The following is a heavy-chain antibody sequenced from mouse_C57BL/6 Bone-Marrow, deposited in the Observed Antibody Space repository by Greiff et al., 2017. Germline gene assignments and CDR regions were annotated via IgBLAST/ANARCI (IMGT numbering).Heavy chain of an antibody. CDR3: ARRWLLPYWYFDV. J-gene: IGHJ1*03. D-gene: IGHD2-3*01. Sequence: DVHLVESGGGLVKPGGSLKLSCAASGFTFSDYGMHWVRQAPEKGLEWVAYISSGSSTIYYADTVKGRFTISRDNAKNTLFLQMTSLRSEDTAMYYCARRWLLPYWYFDVWGTGTTVTVSS. V-gene: IGHV5-17*01. CDR2: ISSGSSTI. CDR1: GFTFSDYG.